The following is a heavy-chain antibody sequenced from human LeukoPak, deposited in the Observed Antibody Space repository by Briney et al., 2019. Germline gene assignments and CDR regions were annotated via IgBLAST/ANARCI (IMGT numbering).Heavy chain of an antibody. CDR3: AKAGSSGWSSSGGDY. CDR2: ISGSGGST. J-gene: IGHJ4*02. V-gene: IGHV3-23*01. Sequence: GGSLRLSCAASGFTFSNFAMSWVRQAPGKGLEWVSTISGSGGSTFYADSVKGRFPISRDNSNNTLFLQMNSLGAEDTAIYFCAKAGSSGWSSSGGDYWGQGSLVTVSS. D-gene: IGHD6-19*01. CDR1: GFTFSNFA.